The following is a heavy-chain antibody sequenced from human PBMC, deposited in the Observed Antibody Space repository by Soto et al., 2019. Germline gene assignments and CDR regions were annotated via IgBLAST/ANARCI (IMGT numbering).Heavy chain of an antibody. CDR1: GGTFSSYT. J-gene: IGHJ5*02. CDR2: ITPGFGSG. Sequence: QVQLGQSGAEVKEPGSSVNVSCKASGGTFSSYTISWVRQAPGQGFEWMGGITPGFGSGNYAQKFQGRVTITADKSTRTVDMALSSLTSAYTALYYCARLTGSYQLGKWFDPWGQGTLVTVSS. D-gene: IGHD1-26*01. CDR3: ARLTGSYQLGKWFDP. V-gene: IGHV1-69*06.